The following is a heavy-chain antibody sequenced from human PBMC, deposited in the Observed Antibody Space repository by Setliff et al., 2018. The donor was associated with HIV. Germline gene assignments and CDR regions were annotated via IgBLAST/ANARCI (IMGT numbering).Heavy chain of an antibody. CDR3: ARDWVSLDRGTSMDV. Sequence: PGGSLRLSCAASGFTFFDYALNWVRQAPGKGLAWVAYIKQDGGEKFYDDSVKGRFTISRDNAKNSLYLQMNRLRAEDTAVYYCARDWVSLDRGTSMDVWGKGTTVTVSS. CDR2: IKQDGGEK. CDR1: GFTFFDYA. V-gene: IGHV3-7*03. J-gene: IGHJ6*03. D-gene: IGHD3-10*01.